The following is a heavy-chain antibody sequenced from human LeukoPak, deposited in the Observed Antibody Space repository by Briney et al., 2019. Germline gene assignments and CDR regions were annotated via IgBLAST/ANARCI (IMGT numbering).Heavy chain of an antibody. CDR3: AKDISMVRGVIIAFDY. CDR2: VKQDGSEE. CDR1: GFTFSRHW. D-gene: IGHD3-10*01. V-gene: IGHV3-7*03. J-gene: IGHJ4*02. Sequence: GGSLRLSCAASGFTFSRHWMSWVRQAPGKGLEWVANVKQDGSEEFYVDSVKGRFTISRDNSKNTLYLQMNSLRAEDTAVYYCAKDISMVRGVIIAFDYWGQGTLVTVSS.